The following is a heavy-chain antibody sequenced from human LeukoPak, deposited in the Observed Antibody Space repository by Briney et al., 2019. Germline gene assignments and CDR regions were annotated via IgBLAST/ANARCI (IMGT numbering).Heavy chain of an antibody. V-gene: IGHV3-9*01. J-gene: IGHJ4*02. Sequence: GRSLRLSCAASGFTFDDYAMHWVRQAPGRGLEWVSGINWSSGSIGYADSVKGRFTISRDNAKNSLYLQMNSLRTEDTALYYCAKDRREFGFGGGNYFDYWGQGTLVTVSS. CDR3: AKDRREFGFGGGNYFDY. CDR2: INWSSGSI. D-gene: IGHD3-10*01. CDR1: GFTFDDYA.